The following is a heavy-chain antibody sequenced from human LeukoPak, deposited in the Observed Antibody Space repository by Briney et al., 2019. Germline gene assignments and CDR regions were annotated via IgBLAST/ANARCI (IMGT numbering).Heavy chain of an antibody. CDR2: ISGSGGST. V-gene: IGHV3-23*01. CDR3: ARFSRGAYYYYGMDV. D-gene: IGHD3-10*01. J-gene: IGHJ6*02. Sequence: GGSLRLSCAASGFTFSSYAMSWVRQAPGKGLEWVSAISGSGGSTYYADSVKGRFTISRDNSKNTLYLQMNSLRAEDTAVYYCARFSRGAYYYYGMDVWGQGTTVTVSS. CDR1: GFTFSSYA.